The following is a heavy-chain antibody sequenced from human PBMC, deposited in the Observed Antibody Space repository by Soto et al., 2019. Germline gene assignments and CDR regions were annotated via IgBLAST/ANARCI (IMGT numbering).Heavy chain of an antibody. CDR2: INPNSGGT. J-gene: IGHJ4*02. D-gene: IGHD1-26*01. V-gene: IGHV1-2*04. CDR1: GYTFTSYY. CDR3: ARVPVGATTPFDY. Sequence: ASVKVSCKASGYTFTSYYMHWVRQAPGQGLEWMGWINPNSGGTNYAQKFQGWVTMTRDTSISTAYMELSRLRSDDTAVYYCARVPVGATTPFDYWGQGTLVTVSS.